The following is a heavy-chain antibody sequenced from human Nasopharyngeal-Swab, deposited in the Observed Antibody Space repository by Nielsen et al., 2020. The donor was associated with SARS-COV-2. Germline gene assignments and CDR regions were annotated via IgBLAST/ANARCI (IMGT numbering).Heavy chain of an antibody. J-gene: IGHJ4*02. D-gene: IGHD1-26*01. CDR3: ARGVSNPIYSGRYYDS. V-gene: IGHV4-34*01. CDR1: GEPFSGHF. Sequence: GSLRLSCQVSGEPFSGHFWSWIRQAPGKGLEWIGEINHSGSTNYSPSLKSRVSMSVDTIRTRFSMKLTSVSAADTAVYFCARGVSNPIYSGRYYDSWGQGTPVTVSS. CDR2: INHSGST.